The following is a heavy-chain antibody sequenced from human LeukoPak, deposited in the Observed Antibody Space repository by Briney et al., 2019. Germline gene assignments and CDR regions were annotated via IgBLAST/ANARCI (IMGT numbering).Heavy chain of an antibody. Sequence: SETLSLTCTVSGYSISSGYYWGWIRQPPGKGLEWIGSIYYSGSTYYNPSLNSRVTISVDTSKNQFSLKLSSVTAADTAAYFCARCPNYYDSSGWHYSGSDYWGQGTLVTVSS. D-gene: IGHD3-22*01. CDR2: IYYSGST. J-gene: IGHJ4*02. CDR3: ARCPNYYDSSGWHYSGSDY. V-gene: IGHV4-38-2*02. CDR1: GYSISSGYY.